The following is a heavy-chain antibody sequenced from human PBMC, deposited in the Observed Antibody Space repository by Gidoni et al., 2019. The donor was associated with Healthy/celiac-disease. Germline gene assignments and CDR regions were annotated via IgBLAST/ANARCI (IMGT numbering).Heavy chain of an antibody. CDR2: IYSGGST. CDR3: ARALRGESRGVVDEAFDI. V-gene: IGHV3-53*01. D-gene: IGHD3-10*01. CDR1: GFTVSSNY. Sequence: EVQLVESGGGLIQPGGSLRLSCAASGFTVSSNYMSWVRQAPGKGLEWVSVIYSGGSTYYADSVKGRFTISRDNSKNTLYLQMYSLRAEDTAVYYCARALRGESRGVVDEAFDIWGQGTMVTVSS. J-gene: IGHJ3*02.